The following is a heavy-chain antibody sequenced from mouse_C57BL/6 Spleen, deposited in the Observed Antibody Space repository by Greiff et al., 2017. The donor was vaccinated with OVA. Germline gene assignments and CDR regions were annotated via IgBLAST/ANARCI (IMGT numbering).Heavy chain of an antibody. J-gene: IGHJ2*01. CDR1: GFSLSTSCMG. CDR3: ARRANWCYFDY. Sequence: QVTLKVSGPGILQPSQTLSLTCSFSGFSLSTSCMGVIWIRQPSGQGLEWLAHIYWDDAKRNNPYLKSRLTISKDTSRNQVFLNITSVDTADTATYVCARRANWCYFDYWGQGTTLTVSS. CDR2: IYWDDAK. D-gene: IGHD4-1*01. V-gene: IGHV8-12*01.